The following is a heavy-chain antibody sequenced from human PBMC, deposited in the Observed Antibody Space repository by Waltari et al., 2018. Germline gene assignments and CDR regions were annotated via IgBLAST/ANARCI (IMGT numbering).Heavy chain of an antibody. D-gene: IGHD7-27*01. CDR1: GFTFSSYS. Sequence: EVQLVESGGGPVQLGRARRLSCEARGFTFSSYSMNWVRQGPGKGLEWISSISSTGTYTHYEDSVKGRFTISRDNAKNSLYLQMNSLRAEDTGVYWCATGGWGFYLDNWGQGTLVTFSS. CDR2: ISSTGTYT. CDR3: ATGGWGFYLDN. V-gene: IGHV3-21*01. J-gene: IGHJ4*02.